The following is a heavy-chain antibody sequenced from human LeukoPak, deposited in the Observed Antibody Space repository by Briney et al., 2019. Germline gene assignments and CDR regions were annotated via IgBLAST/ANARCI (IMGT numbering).Heavy chain of an antibody. CDR3: ARARTPDTDYRGFRPPPYYYYYMDV. D-gene: IGHD4-11*01. CDR1: GYTFTSYG. Sequence: GASVKVSCKASGYTFTSYGISWVRQAPGQGLEWMGWISAYNGNTNYAQKLQGRVTMTTDTSTSIAYMELRSLRSDDTAVYYCARARTPDTDYRGFRPPPYYYYYMDVWGKGTTVTVSS. J-gene: IGHJ6*03. CDR2: ISAYNGNT. V-gene: IGHV1-18*01.